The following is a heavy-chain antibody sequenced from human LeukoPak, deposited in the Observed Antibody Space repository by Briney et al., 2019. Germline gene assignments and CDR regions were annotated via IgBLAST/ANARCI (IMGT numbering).Heavy chain of an antibody. CDR3: AREITGGAFDI. V-gene: IGHV3-23*01. CDR1: GFTFSSYA. CDR2: ISGSGGST. D-gene: IGHD3-10*01. Sequence: GGSLRLSCAASGFTFSSYAMSWVRQAPGKGLEWVSAISGSGGSTYYADSVKGRFTISRDNSKNTLYLQMNSLKASDTAMYYCAREITGGAFDIWGQGTMVTVSS. J-gene: IGHJ3*02.